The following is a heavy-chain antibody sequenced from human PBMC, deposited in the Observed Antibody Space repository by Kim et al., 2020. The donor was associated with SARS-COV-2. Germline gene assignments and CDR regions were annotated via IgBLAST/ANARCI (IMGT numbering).Heavy chain of an antibody. Sequence: GGSLRLSCVASGFGFSTSWMTWVRQAPGKGLEWVASITQGGSGQYYLDSVRGRFTVSRDDPKNLLFLQMNTLRVEDTAVYYCAGGGQESWGQGTLVTVSS. D-gene: IGHD3-10*01. CDR2: ITQGGSGQ. V-gene: IGHV3-7*01. CDR3: AGGGQES. J-gene: IGHJ5*02. CDR1: GFGFSTSW.